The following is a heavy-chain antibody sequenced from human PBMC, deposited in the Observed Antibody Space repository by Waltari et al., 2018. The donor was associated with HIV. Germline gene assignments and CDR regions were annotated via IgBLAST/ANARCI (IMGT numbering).Heavy chain of an antibody. CDR1: GYNLTGYY. D-gene: IGHD1-26*01. J-gene: IGHJ4*02. Sequence: QVQLLQSGPEVRKPGASVKLSCRSSGYNLTGYYMHWVRQAPGQGLEWMGWINPNSGNTHLAQKFKGKVTMTRVTSIRTAYLEMRRLKSDDTAIYYCARDGVGDAAFDYWGQGTLVTVS. CDR2: INPNSGNT. CDR3: ARDGVGDAAFDY. V-gene: IGHV1-2*02.